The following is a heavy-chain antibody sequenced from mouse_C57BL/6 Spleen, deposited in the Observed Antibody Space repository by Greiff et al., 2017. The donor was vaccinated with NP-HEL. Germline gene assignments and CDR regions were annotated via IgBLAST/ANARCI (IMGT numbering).Heavy chain of an antibody. Sequence: DVKLMESGGGLVKPGGSLKLSCAASGFTYSDYGMHWVRQAPEKGLEWVAYISSGSSTIYYADTVKGRFTISRDNAKNTLFLQMTSLRSEDTAMYYCARDYCGSSLYWGQGTLVTVSA. J-gene: IGHJ3*01. V-gene: IGHV5-17*01. D-gene: IGHD1-1*01. CDR1: GFTYSDYG. CDR2: ISSGSSTI. CDR3: ARDYCGSSLY.